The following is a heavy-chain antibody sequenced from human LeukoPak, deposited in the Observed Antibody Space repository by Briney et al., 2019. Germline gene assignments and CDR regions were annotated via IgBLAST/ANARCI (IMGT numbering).Heavy chain of an antibody. CDR1: GFTLSRHG. Sequence: GGSMRLSCAASGFTLSRHGMSWVRQAPGKGLEWVAGLSSAGVTAYYADSVQGRFTISRDNSKNTLSLHMNSLRAEDTAVYYCARGIAARLDAFDIWGQGTMVTVSS. J-gene: IGHJ3*02. CDR2: LSSAGVTA. D-gene: IGHD6-6*01. V-gene: IGHV3-23*01. CDR3: ARGIAARLDAFDI.